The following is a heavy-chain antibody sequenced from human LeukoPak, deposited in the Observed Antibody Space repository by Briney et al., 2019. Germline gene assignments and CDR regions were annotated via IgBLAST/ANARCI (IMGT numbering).Heavy chain of an antibody. V-gene: IGHV3-21*06. Sequence: GGSLRLXCAASGFTFSSYSMNWVRQAPGKGLEWVSSISSSSSYIYYADSVKGRFTISRDNAKNSLYLQMNSLRAEDTAVYYCARDYSAWAAGTRIDYWGQGTLVTVSS. CDR1: GFTFSSYS. CDR2: ISSSSSYI. CDR3: ARDYSAWAAGTRIDY. J-gene: IGHJ4*02. D-gene: IGHD6-13*01.